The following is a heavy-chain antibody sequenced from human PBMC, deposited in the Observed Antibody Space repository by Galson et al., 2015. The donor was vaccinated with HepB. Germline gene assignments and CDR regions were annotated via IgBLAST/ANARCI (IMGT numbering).Heavy chain of an antibody. D-gene: IGHD3-22*01. CDR1: GFTFSSYG. V-gene: IGHV3-30*02. CDR3: AKGVGYYYDSSGYPPDY. Sequence: SLRLSCAASGFTFSSYGMHWVRQAPGKGLEWVAFIRYDGSNKYYADSVKGRFTISRDNSKNTLYLQMNSLRAEDTAVYYCAKGVGYYYDSSGYPPDYWGQGTLVTVSS. CDR2: IRYDGSNK. J-gene: IGHJ4*02.